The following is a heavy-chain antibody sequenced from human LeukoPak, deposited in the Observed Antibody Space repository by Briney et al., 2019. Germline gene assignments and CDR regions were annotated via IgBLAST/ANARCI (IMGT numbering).Heavy chain of an antibody. V-gene: IGHV3-30*18. Sequence: GRSLRLSCAASGFTFSSYGMHWVRQAPGKGLEWVAVISYDGSNKYYSDSVKGRFTISRDNSKNTLYLQMNSLRAEDTAVYYCAKDLLRYCSGGSCPLGYYYGMDVWGQGTTVTVSS. CDR3: AKDLLRYCSGGSCPLGYYYGMDV. CDR1: GFTFSSYG. J-gene: IGHJ6*02. D-gene: IGHD2-15*01. CDR2: ISYDGSNK.